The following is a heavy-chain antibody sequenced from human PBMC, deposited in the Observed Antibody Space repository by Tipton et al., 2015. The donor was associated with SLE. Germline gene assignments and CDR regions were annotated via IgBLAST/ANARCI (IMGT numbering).Heavy chain of an antibody. J-gene: IGHJ3*02. CDR2: IYYSGTT. CDR1: GGSISSYY. V-gene: IGHV4-59*01. CDR3: ARDSGLDAFDI. Sequence: TLSLTCTVSGGSISSYYWSWIRQPPGKGLEWIGYIYYSGTTSYNPSLKSRVTISVDTSRNQFSLNLNSVTAADTAVYYCARDSGLDAFDIWGQGTMVTVSS.